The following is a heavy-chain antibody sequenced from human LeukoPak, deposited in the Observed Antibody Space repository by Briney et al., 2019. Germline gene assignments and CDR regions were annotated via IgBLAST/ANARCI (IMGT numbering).Heavy chain of an antibody. CDR3: AKGMAAYYYASGNIDY. V-gene: IGHV3-48*03. Sequence: PGGSLRLSCAASGFTFSSYEMNWVRQAPGKGLEWVSYISSSGSTIYYADSVKGRFTISRDNSKNSLYLQMNSLRAEDTALYYCAKGMAAYYYASGNIDYWGQGTLVTVSS. CDR1: GFTFSSYE. CDR2: ISSSGSTI. J-gene: IGHJ4*02. D-gene: IGHD3-10*01.